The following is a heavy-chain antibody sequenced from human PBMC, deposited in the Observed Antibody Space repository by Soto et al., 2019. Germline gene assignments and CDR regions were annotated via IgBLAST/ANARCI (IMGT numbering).Heavy chain of an antibody. CDR1: GGSISSGGYY. CDR3: ARVGKCGTSCSSLYYYYYYMDV. CDR2: IYYSGST. D-gene: IGHD2-2*01. Sequence: PSETLSLTCTVSGGSISSGGYYWSWIRQHPGKGLEWIGYIYYSGSTYYNPSLKSRVTISVDTSKNQFSLKLSSVTAADTAVYYCARVGKCGTSCSSLYYYYYYMDVWGKGTTVTVSS. V-gene: IGHV4-31*03. J-gene: IGHJ6*03.